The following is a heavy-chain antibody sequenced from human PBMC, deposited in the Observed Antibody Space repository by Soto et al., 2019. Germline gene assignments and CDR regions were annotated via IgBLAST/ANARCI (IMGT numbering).Heavy chain of an antibody. CDR2: ISYDGSNK. V-gene: IGHV3-30-3*01. CDR3: ARTSDTALDYYYYGMDV. CDR1: GFTFSSYA. J-gene: IGHJ6*02. Sequence: GGSLRLSGAASGFTFSSYAMHWVRQAPGKGLEWVAVISYDGSNKYYADSVKGRFTISRDNSKNTLYLQMNSLRAEDTAVYYCARTSDTALDYYYYGMDVWGQGTTVTVSS. D-gene: IGHD5-18*01.